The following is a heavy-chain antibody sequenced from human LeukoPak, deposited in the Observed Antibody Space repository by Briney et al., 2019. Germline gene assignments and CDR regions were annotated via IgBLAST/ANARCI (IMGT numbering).Heavy chain of an antibody. Sequence: ASVKVSCKASGYTFTGYYMHWVRQAPGQGLEWMGWINPNSGGTNYAQKFQGRVTMTRDTSTSTVSMELSSLRSEDTAVYYCARDLYHRYYHNSGHAFDYWGQGTLVTVSS. V-gene: IGHV1-2*02. D-gene: IGHD3-22*01. CDR1: GYTFTGYY. CDR2: INPNSGGT. J-gene: IGHJ4*02. CDR3: ARDLYHRYYHNSGHAFDY.